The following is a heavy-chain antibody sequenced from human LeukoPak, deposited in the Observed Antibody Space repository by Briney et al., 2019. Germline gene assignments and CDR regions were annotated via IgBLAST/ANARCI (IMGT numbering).Heavy chain of an antibody. CDR1: GFTVSSNY. D-gene: IGHD3-10*01. CDR3: ARDSPPLGILPRYYGMDV. J-gene: IGHJ6*02. V-gene: IGHV3-66*01. CDR2: IYSGGST. Sequence: GGSLRLSCAASGFTVSSNYMSWVRQAPGKGLEWVSVIYSGGSTYYADSVKGRFTISRDNPKNTLHLQMNSLRAEDTAVYYCARDSPPLGILPRYYGMDVWGQGTTVTVSS.